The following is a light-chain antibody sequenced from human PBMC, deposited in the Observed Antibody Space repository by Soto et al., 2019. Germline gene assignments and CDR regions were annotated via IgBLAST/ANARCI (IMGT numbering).Light chain of an antibody. CDR3: QQYHSWPLT. Sequence: ETVLTQSPATLSVSPGERATFSCQASQSVTTNLAWYQQKPGHVPKLLIYGAFTRDTGIPSRFSGSGSGTEFTLSISSLQSEDFAIFHCQQYHSWPLTFGQGTKLEIK. CDR2: GAF. J-gene: IGKJ2*01. CDR1: QSVTTN. V-gene: IGKV3-15*01.